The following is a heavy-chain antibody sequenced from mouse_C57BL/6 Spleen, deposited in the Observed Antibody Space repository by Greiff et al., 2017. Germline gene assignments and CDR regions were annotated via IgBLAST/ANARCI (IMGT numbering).Heavy chain of an antibody. D-gene: IGHD2-5*01. CDR3: ARKDYSKSYAMDY. V-gene: IGHV1-80*01. CDR2: IYPGDGDT. J-gene: IGHJ4*01. Sequence: VKLVESGAELVKPGASVKISCKASGYAFSSYWMNWVKQRPGKGLEWIGQIYPGDGDTNYNGKFKGKATLTADKSSSTAYMQLSSLTSEDSAVYFCARKDYSKSYAMDYWGQGTSVTVSS. CDR1: GYAFSSYW.